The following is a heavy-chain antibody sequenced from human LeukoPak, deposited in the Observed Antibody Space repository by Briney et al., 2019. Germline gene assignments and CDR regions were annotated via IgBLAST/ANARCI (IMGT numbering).Heavy chain of an antibody. CDR3: ARDSSDGSYYDFWSGYYLGDY. CDR1: GFTFSSYS. CDR2: ISSSSSPI. Sequence: GGSLRLSCAASGFTFSSYSMNWVRQAPGKGREWVSYISSSSSPIYYADSVKGRFTISRDNAKNSLYLQMNSLRAEDTAVYYCARDSSDGSYYDFWSGYYLGDYWGQGTLVTVSS. V-gene: IGHV3-48*01. D-gene: IGHD3-3*01. J-gene: IGHJ4*02.